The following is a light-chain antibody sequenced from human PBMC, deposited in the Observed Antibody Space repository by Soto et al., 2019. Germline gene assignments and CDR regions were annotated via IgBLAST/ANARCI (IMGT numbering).Light chain of an antibody. V-gene: IGKV3-20*01. CDR1: QSFSSSY. CDR2: GAS. Sequence: EIVLTQSPGTLSLSPGERATLSCRASQSFSSSYLAWYQHKPGQAPRLLIYGASRRAAGIPDRFTGSGSGTDLTLTISRLEPEDFAVYYCQQYGTSSYSFGQGTKLEIK. J-gene: IGKJ2*01. CDR3: QQYGTSSYS.